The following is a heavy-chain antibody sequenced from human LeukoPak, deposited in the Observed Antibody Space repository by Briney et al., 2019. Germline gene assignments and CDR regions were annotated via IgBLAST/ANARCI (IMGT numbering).Heavy chain of an antibody. V-gene: IGHV4-59*12. CDR1: GGSISTYY. Sequence: SETLSLTCTVSGGSISTYYWSWIRQPPGKGLEWIGEIDHRGSTNYNPSLRSRVTISVDTSKKQFSLKLSSVTAADTAVYYCARDLTTVTITWGQGTLVTVSS. J-gene: IGHJ4*02. D-gene: IGHD4-17*01. CDR2: IDHRGST. CDR3: ARDLTTVTIT.